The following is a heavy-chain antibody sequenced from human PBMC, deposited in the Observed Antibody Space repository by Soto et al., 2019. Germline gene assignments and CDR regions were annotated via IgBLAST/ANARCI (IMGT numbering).Heavy chain of an antibody. CDR3: ARCYCSVGSCFTCWHFDL. D-gene: IGHD2-15*01. Sequence: QVQVVQSGAEVKKPGASVKVACKASGYSFDTFGMSWVRQAPGQGLEWLGWISIEKGDTNSAQKFKDRVTMTTDTSTNTAYMELRSLTSDVTAVYYCARCYCSVGSCFTCWHFDLWGRGTLVTVSS. V-gene: IGHV1-18*01. J-gene: IGHJ2*01. CDR2: ISIEKGDT. CDR1: GYSFDTFG.